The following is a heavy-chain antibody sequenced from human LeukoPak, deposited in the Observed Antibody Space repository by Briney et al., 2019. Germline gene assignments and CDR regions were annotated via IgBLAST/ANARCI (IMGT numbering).Heavy chain of an antibody. D-gene: IGHD2-21*01. CDR3: ARARDSLDY. CDR2: IYHSGST. J-gene: IGHJ4*02. V-gene: IGHV4-38-2*01. CDR1: GYSISSGYY. Sequence: SETLSLTCAVSGYSISSGYYWGGIRPPPGKGLEWIGSIYHSGSTYYNPSLKSRVTISVDTSKNQFSLKLSSVTAADTAVYYCARARDSLDYWGQGTLVTVSS.